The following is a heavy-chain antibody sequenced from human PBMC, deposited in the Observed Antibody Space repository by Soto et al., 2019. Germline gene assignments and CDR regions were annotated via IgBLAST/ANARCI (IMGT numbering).Heavy chain of an antibody. CDR1: GGSFTSNNR. V-gene: IGHV4-4*02. J-gene: IGHJ4*02. D-gene: IGHD1-7*01. CDR3: ASRDPGTSVDY. CDR2: IYRTGST. Sequence: SETLSLTCAVSGGSFTSNNRWTWVRQPPGQGLEWIGEIYRTGSTNYNPSLKSRVTISLDKSENQFSLKVTSLTAADTAVYYCASRDPGTSVDYWGQGTLVTVSS.